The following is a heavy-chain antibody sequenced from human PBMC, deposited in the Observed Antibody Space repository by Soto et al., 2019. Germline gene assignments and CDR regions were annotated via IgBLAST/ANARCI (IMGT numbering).Heavy chain of an antibody. CDR1: GFTFSSYW. CDR3: ARDQLYYNDISGRPLNAFDV. D-gene: IGHD3-22*01. V-gene: IGHV3-74*01. Sequence: GGSLRLSCAASGFTFSSYWMHWVRQAPGKGLAWVSRISSDETTTNYADSVKGRFTVSRDNAKNTLYLQMNSLRAEDTAVYYCARDQLYYNDISGRPLNAFDVWGQGTMVTVSS. CDR2: ISSDETTT. J-gene: IGHJ3*01.